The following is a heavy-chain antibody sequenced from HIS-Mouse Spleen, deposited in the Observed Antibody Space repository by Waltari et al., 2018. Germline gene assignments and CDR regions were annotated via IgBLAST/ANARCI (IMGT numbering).Heavy chain of an antibody. CDR1: GFTFSSYA. D-gene: IGHD3-9*01. CDR3: AKPPYDILTGYFDY. Sequence: QVQLVESGGGVVQPGRSLRLSCAASGFTFSSYAMHWVRQAPGKGMEWVAVISYNGSNKYYADSLKGRFTISRDNSKNTLYLQMNSLRAEDTAVYYCAKPPYDILTGYFDYWGQGTLVTVSS. V-gene: IGHV3-30*18. J-gene: IGHJ4*02. CDR2: ISYNGSNK.